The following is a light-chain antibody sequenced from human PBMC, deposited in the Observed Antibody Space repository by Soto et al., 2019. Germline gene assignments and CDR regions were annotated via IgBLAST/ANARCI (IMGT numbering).Light chain of an antibody. Sequence: EVVLTQSPGTLSLSPGERATLSCRASQSVSSNYVAWYQQIPGQTPRLLIYGAFGRATGIPDRFSGSGSGTDFTLTISRLEPEDFAVYYCQQHGTSPWMFGQGTKVEIK. CDR3: QQHGTSPWM. J-gene: IGKJ1*01. V-gene: IGKV3-20*01. CDR2: GAF. CDR1: QSVSSNY.